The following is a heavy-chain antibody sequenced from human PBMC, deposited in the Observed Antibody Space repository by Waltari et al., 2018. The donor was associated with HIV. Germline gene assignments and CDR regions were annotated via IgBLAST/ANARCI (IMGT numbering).Heavy chain of an antibody. CDR2: ISWDGGST. CDR3: AKGDYYDSSASDY. J-gene: IGHJ4*02. D-gene: IGHD3-22*01. CDR1: GFTFADYA. V-gene: IGHV3-43D*03. Sequence: EVQLVESGGVVVQPGGSLRLSCAAPGFTFADYAMHWVRQAPGKGLEWVSLISWDGGSTYYADSVKGRFTISRDNSKNSLYLQMNSLRAEDTALYYCAKGDYYDSSASDYWGQGTLVTVSS.